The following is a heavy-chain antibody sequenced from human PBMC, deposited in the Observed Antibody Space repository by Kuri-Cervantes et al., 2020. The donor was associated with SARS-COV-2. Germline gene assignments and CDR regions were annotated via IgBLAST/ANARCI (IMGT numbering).Heavy chain of an antibody. CDR2: INPNSGGT. J-gene: IGHJ6*03. CDR3: ATVHPKPATPAHLYYYYYYMDV. V-gene: IGHV1-2*02. CDR1: GYTFTGYY. Sequence: ASVKVSCKAPGYTFTGYYMHWVRQAPGQGLEWMGWINPNSGGTNYAQKFQGRVTMTRDTSISTAYMELSRLRSDDTAVYYCATVHPKPATPAHLYYYYYYMDVWGKGTTVTVSS.